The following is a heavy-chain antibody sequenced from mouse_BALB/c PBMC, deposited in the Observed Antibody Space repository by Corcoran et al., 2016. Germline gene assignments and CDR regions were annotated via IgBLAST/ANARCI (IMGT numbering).Heavy chain of an antibody. CDR3: ARFYYDYRDFDY. D-gene: IGHD2-4*01. CDR1: GYTFTNYG. J-gene: IGHJ2*01. Sequence: QIQLVQSGPELKKPGETVKISCKASGYTFTNYGMNWVKQALGKGLKWMGWINTYTGEPTYADDFKGRFAFSLETSASTAYLQINNLKNEDTATYFCARFYYDYRDFDYWGQGTTLTVSS. CDR2: INTYTGEP. V-gene: IGHV9-3-1*01.